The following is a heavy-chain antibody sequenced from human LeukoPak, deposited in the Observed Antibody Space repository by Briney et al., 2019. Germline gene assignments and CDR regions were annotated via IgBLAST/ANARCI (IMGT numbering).Heavy chain of an antibody. D-gene: IGHD3-22*01. J-gene: IGHJ2*01. CDR3: ARAARQGFTMIVVPFFYFDL. CDR1: GGSISSGASD. V-gene: IGHV4-31*03. CDR2: INYSGST. Sequence: SQTLSLTCTVSGGSISSGASDWGWIRQHPKRGLEWVGYINYSGSTYYNPSVGSRVTMSVDTSKNQFSLKLSSVTAADSAVYYCARAARQGFTMIVVPFFYFDLWGRGTLVTVSS.